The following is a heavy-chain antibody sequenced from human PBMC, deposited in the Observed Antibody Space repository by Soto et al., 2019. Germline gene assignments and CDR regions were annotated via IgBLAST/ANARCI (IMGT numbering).Heavy chain of an antibody. V-gene: IGHV1-69*13. Sequence: GASVKVSCKASGGTFSSYAISWVRQAPGQGLEWMGGIIPIFGTANYAQKFQGRVTITADESTSTAYMELSSLRSEDTAVYYCARVGLGVVVTATHAFDIWGQGTMVTVS. D-gene: IGHD2-21*02. CDR3: ARVGLGVVVTATHAFDI. CDR2: IIPIFGTA. CDR1: GGTFSSYA. J-gene: IGHJ3*02.